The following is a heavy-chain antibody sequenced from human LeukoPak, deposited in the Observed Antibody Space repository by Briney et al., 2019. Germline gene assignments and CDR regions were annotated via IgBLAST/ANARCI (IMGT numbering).Heavy chain of an antibody. CDR3: ARAIAVAGFGSYYYYYYMDV. CDR2: INHSGST. J-gene: IGHJ6*03. Sequence: SETLSLTCTVSSGSISTSNYYWSWIRQPPGKGLEWIGEINHSGSTNYNPSLKSRVTISVDTSKNQFSLKLSSVTAADTAVYYCARAIAVAGFGSYYYYYYMDVWGKGTTVTVSS. V-gene: IGHV4-39*07. D-gene: IGHD6-19*01. CDR1: SGSISTSNYY.